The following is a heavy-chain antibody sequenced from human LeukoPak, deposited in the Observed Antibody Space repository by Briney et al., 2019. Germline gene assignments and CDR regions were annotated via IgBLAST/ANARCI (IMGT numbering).Heavy chain of an antibody. CDR1: GYTFTGYY. CDR2: INPNSGGT. V-gene: IGHV1-2*02. CDR3: AREPVVVPAAKGGFDY. Sequence: VKVSCKASGYTFTGYYMHWVRQAPGQGLEWMGWINPNSGGTNYAQKFQGRVTMTRDTSISTAYMELSRLRSDDTAVYYCAREPVVVPAAKGGFDYWGQGTLVTVSS. D-gene: IGHD2-2*01. J-gene: IGHJ4*02.